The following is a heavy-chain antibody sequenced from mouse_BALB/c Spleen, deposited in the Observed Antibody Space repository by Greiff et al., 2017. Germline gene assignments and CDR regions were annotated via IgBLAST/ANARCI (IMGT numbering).Heavy chain of an antibody. CDR3: ARDDDYGFAY. J-gene: IGHJ3*01. V-gene: IGHV5-4*02. CDR2: ISDGGSYT. CDR1: GFTFSDYY. D-gene: IGHD2-4*01. Sequence: DVQLVESGGGLVKPGGSLKLSCAASGFTFSDYYMYWVRQTPEKRLEWVATISDGGSYTYYPDSVKGRFTISRDNAKNNLYLQMSSLKSEDTAMYYCARDDDYGFAYWGQGTLVTVSA.